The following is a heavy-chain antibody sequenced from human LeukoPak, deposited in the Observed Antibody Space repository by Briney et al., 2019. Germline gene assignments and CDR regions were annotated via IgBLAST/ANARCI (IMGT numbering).Heavy chain of an antibody. D-gene: IGHD6-13*01. V-gene: IGHV4-59*01. CDR3: ARGYSSSWNYFDY. CDR2: VFDSGGT. CDR1: GGSISNYW. J-gene: IGHJ4*02. Sequence: ETESLTCTVSGGSISNYWWSWIRQPPGKGLEWIGYVFDSGGTNYNPSLKSRVTISVDTSKKQFSLKLSSVTAADTAVYYCARGYSSSWNYFDYWGQGALVMVS.